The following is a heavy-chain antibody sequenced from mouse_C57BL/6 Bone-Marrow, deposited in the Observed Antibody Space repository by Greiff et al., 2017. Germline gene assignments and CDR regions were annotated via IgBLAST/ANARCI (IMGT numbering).Heavy chain of an antibody. CDR2: ISSGGSYT. CDR3: ARYYYGSRGDY. Sequence: EVHLVESGGDLVKPGGSLKLSCAASGFTFSSYGMSWVRQTPDKRLEWVATISSGGSYTYYPDSVKGRFTISRDNAKNTLYLQMSSLKSEDTAMYYCARYYYGSRGDYWGQGTSVTVSA. V-gene: IGHV5-6*01. J-gene: IGHJ4*01. CDR1: GFTFSSYG. D-gene: IGHD1-1*01.